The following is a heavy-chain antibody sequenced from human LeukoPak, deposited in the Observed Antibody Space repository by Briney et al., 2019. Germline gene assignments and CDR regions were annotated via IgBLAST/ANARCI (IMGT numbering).Heavy chain of an antibody. CDR3: AKDGSWSCTD. V-gene: IGHV3-30*02. CDR1: GFTFSSSG. CDR2: ITDHGNNK. J-gene: IGHJ4*02. D-gene: IGHD2-8*02. Sequence: GGSLRLSCGASGFTFSSSGMHWVRQAPGKGLEWVAYITDHGNNKYYADSVKGRFTISRDNSKGSLYLQMNRPRADDTAVYYCAKDGSWSCTDWGQGTLVRVSS.